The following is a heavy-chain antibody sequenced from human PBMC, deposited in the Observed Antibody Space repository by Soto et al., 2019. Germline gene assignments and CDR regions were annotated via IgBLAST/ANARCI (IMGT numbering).Heavy chain of an antibody. Sequence: GGSLRLSCAASGFSFNFYVMTWVRQAPGKGLEWVSGMSGSGGHIYYADSVKGRFTVSRDNSNSTLYLQMNSLRAEDTAVYYCARAVTQYFDSWGQGTLVTVSS. V-gene: IGHV3-23*01. D-gene: IGHD4-4*01. CDR3: ARAVTQYFDS. CDR2: MSGSGGHI. J-gene: IGHJ4*02. CDR1: GFSFNFYV.